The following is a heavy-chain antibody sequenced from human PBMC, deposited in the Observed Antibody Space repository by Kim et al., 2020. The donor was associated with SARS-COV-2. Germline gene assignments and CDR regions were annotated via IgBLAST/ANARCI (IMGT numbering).Heavy chain of an antibody. CDR3: ATGSGYSGYDAPDY. Sequence: QKFQGRVTMTEDTSTDTAYMELSSLRSEDTAVYYCATGSGYSGYDAPDYWGQGTLVTVSS. D-gene: IGHD5-12*01. J-gene: IGHJ4*02. V-gene: IGHV1-24*01.